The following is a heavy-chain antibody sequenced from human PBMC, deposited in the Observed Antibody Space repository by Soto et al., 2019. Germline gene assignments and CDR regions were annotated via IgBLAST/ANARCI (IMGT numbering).Heavy chain of an antibody. CDR1: GFSLSTGGVG. Sequence: SGPTLVNPTQTLTLTCTFSGFSLSTGGVGVGWIRQPPGKALEWLALIYLNDDKSYSPSLQSRLTITKDTAKNQVVLTMTNMDPVDTATYYCAHRGNWGDAFDIWGQGTMVTVSS. V-gene: IGHV2-5*01. CDR3: AHRGNWGDAFDI. J-gene: IGHJ3*02. D-gene: IGHD7-27*01. CDR2: IYLNDDK.